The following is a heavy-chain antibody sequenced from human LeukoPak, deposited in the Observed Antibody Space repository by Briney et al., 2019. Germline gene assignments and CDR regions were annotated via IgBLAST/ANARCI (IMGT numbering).Heavy chain of an antibody. J-gene: IGHJ4*02. Sequence: GGSLRLSCAASGFIFSSYSMSWVRQAPGKGLEWVANIKVDGTEKYYVDSVEGRFTISRDNAKNSLSLQMSGLRAEDTAVYYCARDWNGSGTAFDHWGQGTLVTVSS. CDR3: ARDWNGSGTAFDH. D-gene: IGHD1-1*01. CDR2: IKVDGTEK. V-gene: IGHV3-7*05. CDR1: GFIFSSYS.